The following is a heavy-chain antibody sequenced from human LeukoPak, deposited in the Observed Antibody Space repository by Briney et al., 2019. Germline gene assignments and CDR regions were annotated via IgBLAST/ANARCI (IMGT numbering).Heavy chain of an antibody. J-gene: IGHJ4*02. V-gene: IGHV3-30*02. D-gene: IGHD3-16*02. Sequence: GGSLRLSCAASGFTFSSYGMHWVRQAPGKGLEWVAFIRYDGSNKYYADSVKGRFTISRDNSKSTLYLQMNSLRAEDTAVYYCAHLYVWGSYRYLFGYWGQGTLVTVSS. CDR3: AHLYVWGSYRYLFGY. CDR1: GFTFSSYG. CDR2: IRYDGSNK.